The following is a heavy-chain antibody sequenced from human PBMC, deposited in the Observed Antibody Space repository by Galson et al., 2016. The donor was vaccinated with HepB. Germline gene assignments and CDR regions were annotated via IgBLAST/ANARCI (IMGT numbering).Heavy chain of an antibody. J-gene: IGHJ4*02. D-gene: IGHD6-19*01. CDR1: GGSINSSSFY. V-gene: IGHV4-39*01. CDR3: ASKGKEWLVHGYFDY. CDR2: LYFGANT. Sequence: ETLSLTCSVSGGSINSSSFYWGWIRQSPGRGLEWIGTLYFGANTYYNPSLKSRVTISVDTSNNQFSLKLTSVTAEDTAIYYCASKGKEWLVHGYFDYWGQGVLVTVSS.